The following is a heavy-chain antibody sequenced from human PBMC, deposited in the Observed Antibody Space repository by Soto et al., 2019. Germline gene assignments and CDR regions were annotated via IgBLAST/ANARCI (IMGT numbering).Heavy chain of an antibody. J-gene: IGHJ4*02. CDR3: ARSIGSGGVVGGFDY. CDR1: GGTFNKYA. D-gene: IGHD3-16*02. CDR2: IMPIFDTP. V-gene: IGHV1-69*01. Sequence: QVQLVQSGAEVKKPGSAVKISCKASGGTFNKYAMNWVRQAPGQGLEWMGRIMPIFDTPNYDQKFQVRLTITVDESTTTAYMDLSSLRSEDTAVYYCARSIGSGGVVGGFDYWGQGIQVTVSS.